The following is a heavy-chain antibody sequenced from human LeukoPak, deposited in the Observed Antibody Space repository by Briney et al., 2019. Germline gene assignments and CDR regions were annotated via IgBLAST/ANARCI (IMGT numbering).Heavy chain of an antibody. CDR3: VRLAGGGSSFS. CDR2: IYPGDSNT. Sequence: GESLRISCKGSGYSFTSYWISWVRQMPGKGLEWMGMIYPGDSNTRYSPSFQGQVTISADKSIATAYLQWSSLKASDTAMYYCVRLAGGGSSFSWGQGTLVTVSS. V-gene: IGHV5-51*01. CDR1: GYSFTSYW. J-gene: IGHJ5*02. D-gene: IGHD2-15*01.